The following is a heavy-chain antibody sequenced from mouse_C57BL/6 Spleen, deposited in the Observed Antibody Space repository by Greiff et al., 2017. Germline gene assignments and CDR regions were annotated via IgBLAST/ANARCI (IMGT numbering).Heavy chain of an antibody. D-gene: IGHD2-2*01. CDR1: GYTFTSYG. Sequence: QVQLQQSGAELARPGASVKLSCKASGYTFTSYGISWVKQRTGQGLEWIGEIYPRSGNTYYNEKFKGKATLTADKSSSTAYMELRSLTSEDSAVYFCARGENMVTTGYYFDYWGQGTTLTVSS. CDR3: ARGENMVTTGYYFDY. CDR2: IYPRSGNT. V-gene: IGHV1-81*01. J-gene: IGHJ2*01.